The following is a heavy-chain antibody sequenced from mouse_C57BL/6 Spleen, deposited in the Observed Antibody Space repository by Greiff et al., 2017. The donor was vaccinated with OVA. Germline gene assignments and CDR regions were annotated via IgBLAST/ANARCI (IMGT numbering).Heavy chain of an antibody. CDR1: GYAFTNYL. Sequence: VKLVESGAELVRPGTSVKVSCKASGYAFTNYLIEWVKQRHGQGLEWIGVINPGSGGTSYNEKFKGKATLTADKSSSTAYMQLSSLTSEDSAVYFCARGDYGSSYDYAMDYWGQGTPVTVSA. J-gene: IGHJ4*01. V-gene: IGHV1-54*01. CDR2: INPGSGGT. CDR3: ARGDYGSSYDYAMDY. D-gene: IGHD1-1*01.